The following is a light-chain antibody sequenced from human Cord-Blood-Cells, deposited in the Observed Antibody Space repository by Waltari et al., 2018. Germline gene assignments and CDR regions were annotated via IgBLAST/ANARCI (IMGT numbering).Light chain of an antibody. V-gene: IGKV1-39*01. CDR2: AAS. CDR1: QSISSY. J-gene: IGKJ2*03. Sequence: DIQMNQSPSSLSASVGDRVTITSRASQSISSYLNWYQQKPGKAPKLLIYAASSLQSAVPSSFSGSGSGTDSTLTISSLQPEDVATDYCQQRYSTPGFGEGTKLEIK. CDR3: QQRYSTPG.